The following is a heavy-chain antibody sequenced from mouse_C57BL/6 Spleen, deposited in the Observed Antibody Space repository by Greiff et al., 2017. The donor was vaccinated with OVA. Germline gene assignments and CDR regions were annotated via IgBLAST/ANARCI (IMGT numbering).Heavy chain of an antibody. J-gene: IGHJ4*01. CDR2: ISSGSSTI. CDR3: ARHDYGTAMDY. D-gene: IGHD1-2*01. CDR1: GFTFSDYG. V-gene: IGHV5-17*01. Sequence: EVKLVESGGGLVKPGGSLKLSCAASGFTFSDYGMHWVRQAPEKGLEWVAYISSGSSTIYYADTVKGRFTISRDNAKNTLFLQMTSLRSEDTAMYYCARHDYGTAMDYWGQGTSVTVSS.